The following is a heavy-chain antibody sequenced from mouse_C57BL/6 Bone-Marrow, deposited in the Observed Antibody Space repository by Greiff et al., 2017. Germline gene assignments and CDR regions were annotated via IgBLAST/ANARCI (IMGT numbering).Heavy chain of an antibody. Sequence: EVQLQQSGPVLVKPGASVTMSCKASGYTFTDYYMNWVKQSHGKSLEWIGVINPYNGGPSYNQQFKGTATLTVDTASSTAYMELNSLTSEDSAVYYCARAGVITTCYAMDYWGQGTSVTGSS. CDR3: ARAGVITTCYAMDY. CDR2: INPYNGGP. CDR1: GYTFTDYY. V-gene: IGHV1-19*01. J-gene: IGHJ4*01. D-gene: IGHD1-1*01.